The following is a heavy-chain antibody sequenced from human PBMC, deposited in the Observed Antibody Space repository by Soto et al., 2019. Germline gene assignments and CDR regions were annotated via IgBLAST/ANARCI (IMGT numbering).Heavy chain of an antibody. D-gene: IGHD6-6*01. CDR2: IYPGDSDT. CDR3: ARTRSFTLGFYYDGMDV. CDR1: GYSFASYW. Sequence: RGESLKISCQGSGYSFASYWIGWVRQMPGKDLEWMGIIYPGDSDTGYSPSFQGQVTISADKSLRTAYLQWTSLKASDTALYYCARTRSFTLGFYYDGMDVWGQGTTVTVSS. V-gene: IGHV5-51*01. J-gene: IGHJ6*02.